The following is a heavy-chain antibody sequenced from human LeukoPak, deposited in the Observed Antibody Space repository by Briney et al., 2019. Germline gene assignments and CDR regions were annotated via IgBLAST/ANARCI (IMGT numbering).Heavy chain of an antibody. D-gene: IGHD2/OR15-2a*01. J-gene: IGHJ4*02. CDR3: ARSRGGFYHY. CDR2: INTDGSTT. Sequence: GGPLRLSCAASGFTFSNDWMHWVRQAPGKGLVWVSRINTDGSTTTYADSVKGRFTISRDNAKNTLYLQMNSLRVEDTAVYYCARSRGGFYHYWGQGTLVTVSS. CDR1: GFTFSNDW. V-gene: IGHV3-74*01.